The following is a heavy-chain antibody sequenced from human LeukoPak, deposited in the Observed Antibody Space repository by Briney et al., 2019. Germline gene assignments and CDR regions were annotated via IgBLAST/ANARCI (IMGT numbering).Heavy chain of an antibody. Sequence: PGGSLRLSCAASGFTFSDYYMSWIRQAPGKGLEWVSSMSSSGDTIYYADSVKGRFTISRDNAKNSLYLQLNNLRAEDTAVYYCARANFYGEDYWGQGTLVTVSS. J-gene: IGHJ4*02. CDR3: ARANFYGEDY. V-gene: IGHV3-11*01. D-gene: IGHD4-17*01. CDR1: GFTFSDYY. CDR2: MSSSGDTI.